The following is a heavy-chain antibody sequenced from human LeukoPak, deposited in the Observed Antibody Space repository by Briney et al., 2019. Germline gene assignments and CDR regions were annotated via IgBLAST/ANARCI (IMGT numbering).Heavy chain of an antibody. Sequence: ASVTLSLTCTVSGGSISSYYWSWIRQPPGKGLEWIGYIYYSGSTNYNPSLKSRVTISVDTSKNQFSLKLSSVTAADTAVYYCARHTDYDYYYGMDVWGQGTTVTVSS. CDR3: ARHTDYDYYYGMDV. J-gene: IGHJ6*02. CDR1: GGSISSYY. CDR2: IYYSGST. V-gene: IGHV4-59*08.